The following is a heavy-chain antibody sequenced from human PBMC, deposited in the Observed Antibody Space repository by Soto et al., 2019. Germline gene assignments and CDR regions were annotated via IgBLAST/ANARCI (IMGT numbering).Heavy chain of an antibody. CDR1: GYTFTSYG. D-gene: IGHD6-13*01. J-gene: IGHJ4*02. V-gene: IGHV1-18*01. CDR2: INPYNGNT. Sequence: ASVKVSCKASGYTFTSYGISWVRQAPGQGLEWMAWINPYNGNTKYAEKFLGRVTVTTDTSTATAYMEVRSLTSDDTAVFYCARVGVGLAAPRFWAYWGQGTPVTVSS. CDR3: ARVGVGLAAPRFWAY.